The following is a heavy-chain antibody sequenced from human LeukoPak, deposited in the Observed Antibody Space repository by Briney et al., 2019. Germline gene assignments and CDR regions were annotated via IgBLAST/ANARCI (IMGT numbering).Heavy chain of an antibody. V-gene: IGHV4-39*01. CDR3: ARLYYDFWSGYYGEEYYFDY. Sequence: SETLSLTCTVSGGSISSSSYYWGWIRQPPVKGLSWIGSIYYSGSTYYNPSLKIRVTISVDTSKNQFSLKLSSVTAADTAVYYCARLYYDFWSGYYGEEYYFDYWGQGTLVTVSS. CDR1: GGSISSSSYY. D-gene: IGHD3-3*01. CDR2: IYYSGST. J-gene: IGHJ4*02.